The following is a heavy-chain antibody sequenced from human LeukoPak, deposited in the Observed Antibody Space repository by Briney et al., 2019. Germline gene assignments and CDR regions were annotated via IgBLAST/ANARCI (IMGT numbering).Heavy chain of an antibody. CDR1: GFTFSSYA. J-gene: IGHJ4*02. D-gene: IGHD3-22*01. CDR3: VKEVFRKAYYYDSSGYYRGSV. CDR2: ISSNGGRT. Sequence: GGSLRLSCSASGFTFSSYAMHWVRQAPGKGLEYVSAISSNGGRTYYADSVKGRFTISRDNSKNTLYLQMSSLRAEDTAVYYCVKEVFRKAYYYDSSGYYRGSVWGQGTLVTVSS. V-gene: IGHV3-64D*06.